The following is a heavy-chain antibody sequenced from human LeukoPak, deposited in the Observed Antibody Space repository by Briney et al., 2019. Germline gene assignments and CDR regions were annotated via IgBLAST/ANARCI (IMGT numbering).Heavy chain of an antibody. CDR1: GFTFSSYA. D-gene: IGHD3-22*01. J-gene: IGHJ4*02. CDR3: ARDLYYYDSSGYTAYPDY. Sequence: PGRSLRLSCAASGFTFSSYAMHWVRQAPGKGLEWVAVISYDGSNKYYADSVKGRFTISRDNSKNTLYLQMNSLRAEDTAVYYCARDLYYYDSSGYTAYPDYWGQGTLVTVSS. V-gene: IGHV3-30*04. CDR2: ISYDGSNK.